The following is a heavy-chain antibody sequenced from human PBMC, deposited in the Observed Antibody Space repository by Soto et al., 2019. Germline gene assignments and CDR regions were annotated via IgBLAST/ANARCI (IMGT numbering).Heavy chain of an antibody. D-gene: IGHD3-10*01. J-gene: IGHJ6*02. Sequence: PSETLSLTCAVYGGSFSGYYWSWIRQPPGKGLEWIGEINHSGSTNYNPSLKSRVTISVDTSKNQFSLKLSSVTAADTAVYYCARGKYYGSGSYYRIPYYYYGMDVWGQGTTVTVS. CDR3: ARGKYYGSGSYYRIPYYYYGMDV. CDR1: GGSFSGYY. CDR2: INHSGST. V-gene: IGHV4-34*01.